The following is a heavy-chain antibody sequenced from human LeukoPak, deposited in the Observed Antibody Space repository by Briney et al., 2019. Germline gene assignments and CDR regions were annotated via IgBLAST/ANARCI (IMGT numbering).Heavy chain of an antibody. CDR2: INPNSGGT. CDR1: GYTFTGYY. V-gene: IGHV1-2*02. CDR3: ARDKSQRAYFDY. Sequence: GPSVNVSCKASGYTFTGYYMHWVRQAPGQGLEWMGWINPNSGGTNDAQKFQGRVTMTRDTSISTAYMELSRLRSDDTAVYYCARDKSQRAYFDYWGQGTLVTVSS. D-gene: IGHD6-25*01. J-gene: IGHJ4*02.